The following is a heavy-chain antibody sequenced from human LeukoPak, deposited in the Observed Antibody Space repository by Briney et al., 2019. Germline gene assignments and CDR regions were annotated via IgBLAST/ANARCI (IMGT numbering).Heavy chain of an antibody. D-gene: IGHD4-17*01. J-gene: IGHJ3*02. CDR1: GFTFSSYT. CDR2: ISGSGGST. CDR3: AKDTTSDGDYAFAFDI. Sequence: PGGSLRLSCAASGFTFSSYTMSWVRQAPGKGLEWVSAISGSGGSTYYADSVKGRFTISRDNSKNTLYLQMNSLRAEVTAVYYCAKDTTSDGDYAFAFDIWGQGTMATVSS. V-gene: IGHV3-23*01.